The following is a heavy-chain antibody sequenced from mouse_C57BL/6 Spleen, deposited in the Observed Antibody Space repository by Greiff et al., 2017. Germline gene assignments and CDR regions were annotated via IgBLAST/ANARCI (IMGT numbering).Heavy chain of an antibody. V-gene: IGHV1-72*01. Sequence: QVQLQQPGAELVKPGASVKLSCKASGYTFTSYWMHWVKQRPGRGLEWIGRIDPNSGGTKYNEKFKSKATLTVDKPSSTAYMQLSSLTSEDSAVYCCASVYCGSSYVTWDFDVWGTGTTVTVSS. J-gene: IGHJ1*03. CDR1: GYTFTSYW. CDR3: ASVYCGSSYVTWDFDV. CDR2: IDPNSGGT. D-gene: IGHD1-1*01.